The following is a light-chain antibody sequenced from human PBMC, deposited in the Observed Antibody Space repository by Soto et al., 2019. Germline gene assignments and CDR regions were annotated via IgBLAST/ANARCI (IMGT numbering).Light chain of an antibody. Sequence: EILMTQPPATLSVSPGARATLSCRASQSVSSNLAWYQHKPGQAPRLLIYGASPRATGIPGRFSGSGSGTVFTLTISSLQSEDFGVYYCQQYNKWPWTFGRGTKVDIK. CDR2: GAS. CDR3: QQYNKWPWT. J-gene: IGKJ1*01. CDR1: QSVSSN. V-gene: IGKV3-15*01.